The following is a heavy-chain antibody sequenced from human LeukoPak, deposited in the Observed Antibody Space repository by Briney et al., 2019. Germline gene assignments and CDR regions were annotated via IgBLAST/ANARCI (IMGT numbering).Heavy chain of an antibody. CDR2: ISYDGGNK. Sequence: GGSLRLSCAASGFTFSSYAMHWVRQAPGTGLEWAAVISYDGGNKYYADSVKGRFTISRDNSKTTLYLQMNSLRAEDTAVYYCASGRQLVPYYYYMDVWGKGTTVTVSS. D-gene: IGHD6-6*01. V-gene: IGHV3-30*04. CDR3: ASGRQLVPYYYYMDV. J-gene: IGHJ6*03. CDR1: GFTFSSYA.